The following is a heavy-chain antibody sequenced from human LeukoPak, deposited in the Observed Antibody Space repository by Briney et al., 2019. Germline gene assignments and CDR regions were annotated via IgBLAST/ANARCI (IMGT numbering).Heavy chain of an antibody. CDR2: IYYSGST. CDR3: AVNYYDSSGPFS. Sequence: PSETLSLTCTVSGGSISSYYWSWIRQPPGKGLEWIGYIYYSGSTNYNPSLKSRVTISVDTSKNQFSLKLSSVTAADTAVYYRAVNYYDSSGPFSWSQGTLVAVPS. CDR1: GGSISSYY. V-gene: IGHV4-59*01. D-gene: IGHD3-22*01. J-gene: IGHJ4*02.